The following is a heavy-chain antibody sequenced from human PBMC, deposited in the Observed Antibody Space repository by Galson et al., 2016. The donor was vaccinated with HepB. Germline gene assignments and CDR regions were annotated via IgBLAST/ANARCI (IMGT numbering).Heavy chain of an antibody. D-gene: IGHD6-13*01. J-gene: IGHJ4*02. Sequence: QSGAEVKRPGESLTISCKGSGYTFTTYWIGWVRQMPGKGLEWMGMIYPGDSDTRYSPSFHGQVTISADQSINTAYLQWSSLKASDTAMYYWARTVRIAAAGCADYWGQGTLVTVSS. V-gene: IGHV5-51*01. CDR2: IYPGDSDT. CDR1: GYTFTTYW. CDR3: ARTVRIAAAGCADY.